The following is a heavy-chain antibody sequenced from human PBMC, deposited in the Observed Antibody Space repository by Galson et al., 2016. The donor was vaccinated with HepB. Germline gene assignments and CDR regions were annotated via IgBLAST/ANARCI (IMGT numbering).Heavy chain of an antibody. V-gene: IGHV3-15*01. CDR1: GFTFSKAW. D-gene: IGHD2-2*01. CDR3: ATDYCSGPSCYFAAFGI. Sequence: SLRLSCAASGFTFSKAWMSWVRQAQGKGPEWIGRIKAEADDGTTEYAAHVKGRFTISRDDSKNTLYLQMRSLRTEDTAVYYCATDYCSGPSCYFAAFGIWGQGTIVAVSS. J-gene: IGHJ3*02. CDR2: IKAEADDGTT.